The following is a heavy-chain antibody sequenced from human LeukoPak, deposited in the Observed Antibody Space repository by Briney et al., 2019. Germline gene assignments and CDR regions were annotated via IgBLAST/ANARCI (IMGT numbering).Heavy chain of an antibody. Sequence: GGSLRLSCAASRFTFSNWAMSWVRQAPGKGLEWVSAITGSGGSTFYADSVRGRFTISRDNSKNTLDLQMNSLRAEDTAVYYCAKRVSGWYQIDYWGQGTLVTVSS. D-gene: IGHD6-19*01. CDR3: AKRVSGWYQIDY. J-gene: IGHJ4*02. CDR2: ITGSGGST. V-gene: IGHV3-23*01. CDR1: RFTFSNWA.